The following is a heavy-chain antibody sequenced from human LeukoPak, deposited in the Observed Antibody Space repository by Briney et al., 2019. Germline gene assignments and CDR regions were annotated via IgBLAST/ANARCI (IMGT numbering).Heavy chain of an antibody. CDR3: ARGYCSSTSCSAFDP. D-gene: IGHD2-2*01. Sequence: SVKVSCKASGGTFSSYAISWVPQAPGQGLEWMGGIIPIFGTANYAQEFQGRVTITADESTSTAYMELSSLRSEDTAVYYCARGYCSSTSCSAFDPWGQGTLVTVSS. V-gene: IGHV1-69*13. CDR1: GGTFSSYA. J-gene: IGHJ5*02. CDR2: IIPIFGTA.